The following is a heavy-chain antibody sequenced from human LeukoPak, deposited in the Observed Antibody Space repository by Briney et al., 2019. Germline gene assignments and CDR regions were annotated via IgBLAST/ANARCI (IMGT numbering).Heavy chain of an antibody. V-gene: IGHV1-3*01. J-gene: IGHJ4*02. CDR3: ARVGGGYGYY. Sequence: ASVKVSCKASGYTFTTYAIHWARQAPGQRLEWMGWIHADIGNTKYSQNFQGRVTITRDTSANTAYMELSNLRSEDTAVYFCARVGGGYGYYWGQGTLVTVSS. D-gene: IGHD5-18*01. CDR2: IHADIGNT. CDR1: GYTFTTYA.